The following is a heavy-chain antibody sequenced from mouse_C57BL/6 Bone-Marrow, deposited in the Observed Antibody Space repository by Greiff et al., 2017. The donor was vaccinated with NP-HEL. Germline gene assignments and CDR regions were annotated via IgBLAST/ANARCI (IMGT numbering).Heavy chain of an antibody. D-gene: IGHD3-2*02. CDR3: ARDRTAQATLRYAMDY. Sequence: QVQLKQPGTELVKPGASVKLSCKASGYTFTSYWMHWVKQRPGQGLEWIGNITPSNGGTNYNEKFKSKATLTVDTSSSTAYMQLSSLTSEDSAVYYCARDRTAQATLRYAMDYWGQGTSVTVSS. CDR2: ITPSNGGT. V-gene: IGHV1-53*01. J-gene: IGHJ4*01. CDR1: GYTFTSYW.